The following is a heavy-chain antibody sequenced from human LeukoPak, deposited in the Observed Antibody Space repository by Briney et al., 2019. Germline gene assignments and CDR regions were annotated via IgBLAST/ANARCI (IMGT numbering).Heavy chain of an antibody. Sequence: SETLSLTCTVSGGSISSYYWSWIRQPPGKGLEWIGYIYYSGSTNYNPSLKSRVTISVDTSKNQFSLKLSSVTAADTAVYYCARDRQWLGGSYNWFDPWGQGTLVTVSS. CDR2: IYYSGST. CDR1: GGSISSYY. CDR3: ARDRQWLGGSYNWFDP. D-gene: IGHD6-19*01. J-gene: IGHJ5*02. V-gene: IGHV4-59*01.